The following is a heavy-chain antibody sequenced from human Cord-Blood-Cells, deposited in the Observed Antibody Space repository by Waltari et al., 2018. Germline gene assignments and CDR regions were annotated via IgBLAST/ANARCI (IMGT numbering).Heavy chain of an antibody. D-gene: IGHD7-27*01. CDR2: INAGNGNT. V-gene: IGHV1-3*01. CDR1: GYTFTSYA. J-gene: IGHJ4*02. CDR3: ARPWGFGYYFDY. Sequence: QVQLVQSGAEVKKPGASVKVSCKASGYTFTSYAMHWVRQAPGQRLEWMGWINAGNGNTKYSQKFQGRVTITRDTSASTAYMELSSLRSEDTAVYYCARPWGFGYYFDYWGQGTLVTVSS.